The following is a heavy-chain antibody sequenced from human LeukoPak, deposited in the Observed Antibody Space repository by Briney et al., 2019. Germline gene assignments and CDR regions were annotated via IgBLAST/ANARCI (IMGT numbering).Heavy chain of an antibody. CDR3: ARLLPIAAAGGHYFDY. V-gene: IGHV4-39*01. CDR1: GGSFISGIYY. CDR2: IYYRGST. Sequence: PSETLSLTCNVSGGSFISGIYYWGWVRQPPGKGLEWIASIYYRGSTYYNQSLKSRVTISVDTSKKQFSLKVTSVTAADTAVYYCARLLPIAAAGGHYFDYWGQGTLVTVS. D-gene: IGHD6-13*01. J-gene: IGHJ4*02.